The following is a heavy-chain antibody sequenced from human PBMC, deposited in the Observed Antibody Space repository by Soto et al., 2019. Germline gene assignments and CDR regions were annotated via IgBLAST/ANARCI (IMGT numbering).Heavy chain of an antibody. V-gene: IGHV4-39*01. CDR3: ASREWFDP. Sequence: SETLSLTCTVSGGSISSSSYYWGWIRQPPGKGLEWIGSIYYSGSTYYNPSLKSRVTISVDTSKNQFSLKLSSVTAADTAVYYCASREWFDPWGQGTLVTVPS. D-gene: IGHD1-26*01. CDR2: IYYSGST. CDR1: GGSISSSSYY. J-gene: IGHJ5*02.